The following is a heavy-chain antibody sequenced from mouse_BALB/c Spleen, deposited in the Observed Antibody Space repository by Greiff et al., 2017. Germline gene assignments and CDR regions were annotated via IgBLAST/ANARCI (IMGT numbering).Heavy chain of an antibody. J-gene: IGHJ4*01. Sequence: EVKLMESGPSLVKPSQTLSLTCSVTGDSITSGYWNWIRKFPGNKLEYMGYISYSGSTYYNPSLKSRISITRDTSKNQYYLQLNSVTTEDTATYYCARYYDYDVEAMDYWGQGTSVTVSS. CDR1: GDSITSGY. D-gene: IGHD2-4*01. CDR2: ISYSGST. V-gene: IGHV3-8*02. CDR3: ARYYDYDVEAMDY.